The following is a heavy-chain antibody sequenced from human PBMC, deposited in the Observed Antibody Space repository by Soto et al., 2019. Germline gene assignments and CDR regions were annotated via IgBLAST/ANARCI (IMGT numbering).Heavy chain of an antibody. CDR3: AREMATVTTLAMENWFDP. V-gene: IGHV4-30-4*01. J-gene: IGHJ5*02. D-gene: IGHD4-17*01. CDR2: IYYSGST. CDR1: GGSISSGDYY. Sequence: PSETLSLTCTVSGGSISSGDYYWSWIRQPPGKGLEWIGYIYYSGSTYYNPSLKSRVTISVDTSKNQFSLKLSSVTAADTAVYYCAREMATVTTLAMENWFDPWGQGTLVTVSS.